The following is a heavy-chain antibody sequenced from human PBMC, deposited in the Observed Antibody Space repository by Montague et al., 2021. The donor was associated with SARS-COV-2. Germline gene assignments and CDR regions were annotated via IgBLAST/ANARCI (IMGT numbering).Heavy chain of an antibody. V-gene: IGHV3-53*01. CDR2: IYSGGST. CDR1: GFTVSSHY. J-gene: IGHJ6*02. Sequence: SLRLSCAASGFTVSSHYMSWVRQAPGKGLEWVSVIYSGGSTYYADSVKGRFTISRDNSKNTLYLQMNSLRAEDTAVYYCARDVSPIGLMDVWGQGTTVTVSS. CDR3: ARDVSPIGLMDV.